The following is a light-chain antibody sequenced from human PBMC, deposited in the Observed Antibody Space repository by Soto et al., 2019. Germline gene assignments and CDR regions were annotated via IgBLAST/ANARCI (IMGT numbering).Light chain of an antibody. V-gene: IGKV1-5*01. Sequence: DIEMTQSPSTLSASLGDRVTITCRASQSISSWFAWYQQKPGKAPKLLIYDASSLESGVPSRFSGSGSGTEFTLTISSLPPDDFATYYCQQYNSYSPTFGQGTKVDIK. CDR3: QQYNSYSPT. J-gene: IGKJ1*01. CDR2: DAS. CDR1: QSISSW.